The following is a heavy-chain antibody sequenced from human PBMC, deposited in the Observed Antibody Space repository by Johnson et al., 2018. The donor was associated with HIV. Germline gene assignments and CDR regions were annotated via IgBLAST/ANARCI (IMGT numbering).Heavy chain of an antibody. CDR2: IKSKTDGGTT. Sequence: VQLVESGGGLVQPGGSLRLSCAASGFTVSSNYMSWVRQAPGKGLEWVGRIKSKTDGGTTDYAAPVKGRFTIPREDSKNTLYLQMNSLKTEDTAVYYCTTKPYSSNWGDAFDIWGQGTMVTVSS. V-gene: IGHV3-15*01. D-gene: IGHD6-13*01. J-gene: IGHJ3*02. CDR3: TTKPYSSNWGDAFDI. CDR1: GFTVSSNY.